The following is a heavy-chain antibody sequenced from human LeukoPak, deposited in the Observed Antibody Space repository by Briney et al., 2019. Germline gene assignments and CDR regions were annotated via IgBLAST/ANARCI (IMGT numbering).Heavy chain of an antibody. CDR1: GGTLNSHI. CDR3: ARVNLRGSQYNWFDP. Sequence: ASVKVSCKASGGTLNSHIFTWVRQAPGHGLEWMGKITPIIDVSKYAQKFQGRLTITADKSTAPVYMELSGLKSEDTAVYYCARVNLRGSQYNWFDPWGQATLVIVSS. V-gene: IGHV1-69*02. J-gene: IGHJ5*02. CDR2: ITPIIDVS. D-gene: IGHD1-26*01.